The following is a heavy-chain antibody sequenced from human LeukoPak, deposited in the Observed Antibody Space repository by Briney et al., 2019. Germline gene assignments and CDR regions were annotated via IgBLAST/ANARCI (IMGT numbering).Heavy chain of an antibody. V-gene: IGHV4-39*07. CDR1: GGSISSSSYY. J-gene: IGHJ5*02. Sequence: SETLSLTCTVSGGSISSSSYYWGWIRQPPGKGLEWIGSIYYSGSTYYNPSLKSRVTISVDTSKNQFSLKLSSVTAADTAVYYCARTYSSSWYNWFDPWGQGTLVTVSS. CDR3: ARTYSSSWYNWFDP. CDR2: IYYSGST. D-gene: IGHD6-13*01.